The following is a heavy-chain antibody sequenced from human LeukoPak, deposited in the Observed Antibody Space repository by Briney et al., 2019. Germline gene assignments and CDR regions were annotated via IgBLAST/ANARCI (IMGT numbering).Heavy chain of an antibody. CDR3: ARQTRYPLYYMDV. CDR2: IYYSGNT. Sequence: SETLSLTCTVSGVSISSSNSYWGWIRQPPGKGLEWIGSIYYSGNTYYNASLKSQVSISIDTPKNQFSLRLTSVTAADTAVYYCARQTRYPLYYMDVWGKGTTVTISS. CDR1: GVSISSSNSY. J-gene: IGHJ6*03. V-gene: IGHV4-39*01. D-gene: IGHD1-14*01.